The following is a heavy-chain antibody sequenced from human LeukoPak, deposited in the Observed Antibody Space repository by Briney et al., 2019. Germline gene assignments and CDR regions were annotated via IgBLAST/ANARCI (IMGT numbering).Heavy chain of an antibody. V-gene: IGHV4-34*01. D-gene: IGHD1-26*01. Sequence: SETLSLTCAVYGGSFSGYYWSWIRQPPGKGREGIGEINHSGSPNYNPSLKSRVTISVDTSKNQFSLKLSSVTAADTAVYYCARTRIVGASPLGYWGQGTLVTVSS. CDR2: INHSGSP. CDR1: GGSFSGYY. CDR3: ARTRIVGASPLGY. J-gene: IGHJ4*02.